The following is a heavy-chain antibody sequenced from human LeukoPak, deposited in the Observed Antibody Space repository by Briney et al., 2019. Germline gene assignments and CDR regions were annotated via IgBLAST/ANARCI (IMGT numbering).Heavy chain of an antibody. CDR3: ARLRHSGGWQDWYFDL. D-gene: IGHD6-19*01. J-gene: IGHJ2*01. Sequence: SETLSLTCSVSNGSISGYYWSWIRQPPGKGLEWIGYISYSGTATYNPSLRTRATISVDTSKNQFSLRLNAVTAADTAVYYCARLRHSGGWQDWYFDLWGRDTLVTVSS. V-gene: IGHV4-59*01. CDR2: ISYSGTA. CDR1: NGSISGYY.